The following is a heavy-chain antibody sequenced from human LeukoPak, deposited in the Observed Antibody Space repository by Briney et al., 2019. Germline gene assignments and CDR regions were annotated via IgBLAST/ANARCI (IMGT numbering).Heavy chain of an antibody. V-gene: IGHV3-66*01. J-gene: IGHJ3*01. CDR1: GFTFSNYA. CDR3: ARADSSSWPGEAFDA. D-gene: IGHD6-13*01. Sequence: PGGSLRLSCAASGFTFSNYAMSWVRQAPGRGLEWVSVIYSGGGTYYAESVKGRFTISRDNSKNTLYLQMSSLRAEDTAVYYCARADSSSWPGEAFDAWGQGTMVTVSS. CDR2: IYSGGGT.